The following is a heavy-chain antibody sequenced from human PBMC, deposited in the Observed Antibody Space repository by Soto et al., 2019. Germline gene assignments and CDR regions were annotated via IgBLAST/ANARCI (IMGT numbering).Heavy chain of an antibody. CDR3: ARGDYYDSSGYYPFDY. CDR2: IIPIFGTA. D-gene: IGHD3-22*01. J-gene: IGHJ4*02. Sequence: ASVKVSCKASGGTFSSYAISWVRQAPGQGLEWMGGIIPIFGTANYAQKFQGRVTITADESTSTAYMELSSLRSEDTAVYYCARGDYYDSSGYYPFDYWGQGTLVTVSS. V-gene: IGHV1-69*13. CDR1: GGTFSSYA.